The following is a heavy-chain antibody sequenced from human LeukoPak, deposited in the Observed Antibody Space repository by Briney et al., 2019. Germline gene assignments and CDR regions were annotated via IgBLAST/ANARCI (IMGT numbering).Heavy chain of an antibody. Sequence: GGSLRLSCAASGFTFSSYSMNWVRQAPGKGLEWVSAISGSGGSTYYADSVKGRFTISRDNSKNTLYLQMNSLRAEDTAVYYCAKDRFLGTLGYCSGGSCYPFDYWGQGTLVTVSS. CDR3: AKDRFLGTLGYCSGGSCYPFDY. CDR2: ISGSGGST. D-gene: IGHD2-15*01. V-gene: IGHV3-23*01. J-gene: IGHJ4*02. CDR1: GFTFSSYS.